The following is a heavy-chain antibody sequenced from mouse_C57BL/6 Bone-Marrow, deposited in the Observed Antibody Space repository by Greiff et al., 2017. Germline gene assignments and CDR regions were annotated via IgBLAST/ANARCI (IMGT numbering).Heavy chain of an antibody. CDR3: ARFLHISYYGSSYVGNWYFDV. Sequence: QVQLQQSGAELARPGASVKMSCKASGYTFTSYTMHWVKQRPGQGLEWIGYINPSSGYTKYNQKFKDKATLTADKSSSTAYMQLRLLTSEDSAVYYCARFLHISYYGSSYVGNWYFDVWGTGTTVTVSS. CDR2: INPSSGYT. D-gene: IGHD1-1*01. CDR1: GYTFTSYT. V-gene: IGHV1-4*01. J-gene: IGHJ1*03.